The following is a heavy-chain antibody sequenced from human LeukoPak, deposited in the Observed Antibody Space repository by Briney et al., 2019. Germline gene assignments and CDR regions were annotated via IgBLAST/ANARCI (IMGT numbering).Heavy chain of an antibody. CDR1: GYTFTGYY. V-gene: IGHV1-2*02. Sequence: ASVKVSCKASGYTFTGYYMHWVRQAPGQGLEWMGWINPYSGGTNYAQKFQGRVTMTRDMSISTAYMELSRLRSEDTAVYYCARLQGGGSYRNFDYWGQGTLVTVSS. D-gene: IGHD3-16*02. J-gene: IGHJ4*02. CDR2: INPYSGGT. CDR3: ARLQGGGSYRNFDY.